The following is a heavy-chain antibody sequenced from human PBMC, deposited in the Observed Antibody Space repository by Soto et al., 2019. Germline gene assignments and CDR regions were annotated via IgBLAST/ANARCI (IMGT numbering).Heavy chain of an antibody. CDR1: GYTFTSYY. Sequence: GASVKVSCKASGYTFTSYYMHWVRQAPGQGLEWMGIINPSGGSTSYAQKFQGRVTMTRDTSTSTVYMELSSLRSEDTAVYYCARDRIRIAVAGPVGFRVDYWGQGTLVTVSS. J-gene: IGHJ4*02. CDR2: INPSGGST. D-gene: IGHD6-19*01. V-gene: IGHV1-46*03. CDR3: ARDRIRIAVAGPVGFRVDY.